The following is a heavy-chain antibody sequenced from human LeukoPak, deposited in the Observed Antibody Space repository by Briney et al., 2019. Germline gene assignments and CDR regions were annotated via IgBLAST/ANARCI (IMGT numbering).Heavy chain of an antibody. D-gene: IGHD3-10*01. CDR1: GFTVSSSY. Sequence: GGSLRLSCAASGFTVSSSYMSWIRQAPGKGLEWVSVIYSIGSTFYADSVKGRFTISRDNSKNTLYLQMNSLRAEDTAVYYCVNSVMLRGIIRPYWGQGTLVTVSS. V-gene: IGHV3-66*01. CDR3: VNSVMLRGIIRPY. J-gene: IGHJ4*02. CDR2: IYSIGST.